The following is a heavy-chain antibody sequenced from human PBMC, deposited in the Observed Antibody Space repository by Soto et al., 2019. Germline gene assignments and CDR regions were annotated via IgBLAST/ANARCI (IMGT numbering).Heavy chain of an antibody. CDR3: ARLYSSGSRNWFDP. D-gene: IGHD6-19*01. CDR1: GGSINSSSYF. CDR2: IYYSGST. Sequence: SETLSLTCSVSGGSINSSSYFWGWVRQPPGKGLEWIGSIYYSGSTYYNPSLRSRVTISVDTSKNQFSLKLSSVTAADTAVFYCARLYSSGSRNWFDPWGPGTLVTVSS. V-gene: IGHV4-39*01. J-gene: IGHJ5*02.